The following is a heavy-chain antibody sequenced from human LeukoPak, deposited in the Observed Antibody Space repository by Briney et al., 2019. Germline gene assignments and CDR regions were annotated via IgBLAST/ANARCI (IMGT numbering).Heavy chain of an antibody. Sequence: ASVKVSCKASGYTFTNYGISWVRQAPGQGLEWMGWINPNSGGTNYAQKFQGRVTMTRDTSISTAYMELSRLRSDDTAVYYCAYDLATATWGQGTLVTVSS. CDR1: GYTFTNYG. J-gene: IGHJ5*02. CDR3: AYDLATAT. CDR2: INPNSGGT. V-gene: IGHV1-2*02. D-gene: IGHD3/OR15-3a*01.